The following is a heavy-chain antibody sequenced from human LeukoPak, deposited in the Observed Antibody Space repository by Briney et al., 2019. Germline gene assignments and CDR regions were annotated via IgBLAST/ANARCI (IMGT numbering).Heavy chain of an antibody. CDR3: AKDEGSSSSWYAGWFDP. CDR1: GFTFSDYY. D-gene: IGHD6-13*01. Sequence: GGSLRLSCAASGFTFSDYYMSWIRQAPGKGLEWVSYISSSGSTIYYADSVKGRFTISRDNSKNTLYLQMNSLRADDTAVYYCAKDEGSSSSWYAGWFDPWGQGTLVTVSS. J-gene: IGHJ5*02. CDR2: ISSSGSTI. V-gene: IGHV3-11*01.